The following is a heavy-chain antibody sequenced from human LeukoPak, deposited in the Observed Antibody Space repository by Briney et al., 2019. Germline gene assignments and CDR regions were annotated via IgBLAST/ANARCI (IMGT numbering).Heavy chain of an antibody. Sequence: SETLSLTCTVSGGSMSHHWSWIRQSPGKGLEWIGYISHTASTNYNPSLKSRVTLSIDTSKSQLSFQLTSVTAADTAVYYCAREKSPERKTWLQLGAFDVWGQGTVITVSS. CDR1: GGSMSHH. J-gene: IGHJ3*01. CDR2: ISHTAST. CDR3: AREKSPERKTWLQLGAFDV. D-gene: IGHD5-24*01. V-gene: IGHV4-59*11.